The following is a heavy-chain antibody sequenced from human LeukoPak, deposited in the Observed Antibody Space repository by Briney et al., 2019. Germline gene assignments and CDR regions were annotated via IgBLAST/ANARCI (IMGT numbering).Heavy chain of an antibody. CDR3: ARDNRIVATWDYYYMDV. J-gene: IGHJ6*03. CDR2: INSDGSST. Sequence: GGSLRLSCAASGFTFSRYWMHWVRQAPGKGLVWVSRINSDGSSTSYADSVKGRFTISRDNAKNTLYLQMNSLRAEDTAVYYCARDNRIVATWDYYYMDVWGKGTTVTISS. D-gene: IGHD5-12*01. V-gene: IGHV3-74*01. CDR1: GFTFSRYW.